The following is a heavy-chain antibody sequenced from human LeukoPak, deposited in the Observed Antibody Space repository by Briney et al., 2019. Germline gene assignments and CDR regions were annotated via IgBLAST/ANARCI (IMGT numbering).Heavy chain of an antibody. D-gene: IGHD6-13*01. Sequence: GGSLRLSCVASGFTVRSNYMSWVRQAPGRGLEWVSVVYSGGTTYYADAVKGRFTISRDNSKNTLYLQMNSLRAEDTAVYYCARVKVAVAGIGWFDPWGQGSLVTVSS. CDR2: VYSGGTT. CDR1: GFTVRSNY. V-gene: IGHV3-53*01. J-gene: IGHJ5*02. CDR3: ARVKVAVAGIGWFDP.